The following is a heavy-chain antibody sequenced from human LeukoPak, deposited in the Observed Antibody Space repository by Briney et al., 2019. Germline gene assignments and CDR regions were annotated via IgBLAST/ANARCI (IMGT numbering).Heavy chain of an antibody. Sequence: GGSLRLSCAASGFTFSSYAMSWVRQAPRKGLEWVSGISGSSGSTYYADSVKGRFTISRDNSKNTLYLQMNSLRAVDTAVYYCAKGKVGSLDAFDIWGQGTMVTVSS. D-gene: IGHD1-26*01. V-gene: IGHV3-23*01. CDR1: GFTFSSYA. CDR3: AKGKVGSLDAFDI. CDR2: ISGSSGST. J-gene: IGHJ3*02.